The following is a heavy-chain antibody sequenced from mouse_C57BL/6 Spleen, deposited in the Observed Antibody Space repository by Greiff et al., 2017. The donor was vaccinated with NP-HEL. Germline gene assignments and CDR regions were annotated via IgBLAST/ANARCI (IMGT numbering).Heavy chain of an antibody. CDR2: ISSGGSYT. CDR1: GFTFSSYG. V-gene: IGHV5-6*01. CDR3: ARRGITTVGYYFDY. J-gene: IGHJ4*01. D-gene: IGHD1-1*01. Sequence: EVQLVESGGDLVKPGGSLKLSCAASGFTFSSYGMSWVRQTPDKRLEWVATISSGGSYTYYPASVKGRFTISRDNAKNTLYLQMSSLKSEDTAMYYCARRGITTVGYYFDYWGQGTSVTVSS.